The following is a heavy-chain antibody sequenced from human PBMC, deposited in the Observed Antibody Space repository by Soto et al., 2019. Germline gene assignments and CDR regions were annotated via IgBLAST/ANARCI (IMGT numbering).Heavy chain of an antibody. D-gene: IGHD3-10*01. CDR1: GFTVSSHY. J-gene: IGHJ3*02. V-gene: IGHV3-53*01. Sequence: EVQLVESGGGLIQPGGSLRLSCAASGFTVSSHYMSWVRQAPGKGLEWVSVIYSGGSTYYADSVKGRFTISRDNSKNTLYLQMNSLRAEDTAVYYCARDSMVRGFHAFDIWGQGTMVTVSS. CDR2: IYSGGST. CDR3: ARDSMVRGFHAFDI.